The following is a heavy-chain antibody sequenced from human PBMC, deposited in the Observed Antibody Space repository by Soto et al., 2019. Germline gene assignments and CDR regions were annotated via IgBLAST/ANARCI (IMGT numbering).Heavy chain of an antibody. CDR2: IVVGSGNT. Sequence: QMQLVQSGPEVKKPGTSVKVSCKASGFTFTSSAVQWVRQARGQRLEWIGWIVVGSGNTNYAQKFQERVTITRDMSTSTAYMELSSLRSEDTAVYYCAAPSRPMGYSSGYDHWGQGTLVTVSS. CDR3: AAPSRPMGYSSGYDH. J-gene: IGHJ4*02. D-gene: IGHD6-19*01. V-gene: IGHV1-58*01. CDR1: GFTFTSSA.